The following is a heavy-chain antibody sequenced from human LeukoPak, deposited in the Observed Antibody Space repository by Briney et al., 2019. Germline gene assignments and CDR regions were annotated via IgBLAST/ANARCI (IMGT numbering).Heavy chain of an antibody. Sequence: SQTLSLTCTVSGGSISSGDYYWSWIRQPPGKGLEWIGYIYYSGSTNYNPSLKSRVTISVDTSKNQFSLKLSSVTAADTAVYYCARSGYYYDSSGYGRDAFDIWGQGTMVTVSS. CDR1: GGSISSGDYY. CDR2: IYYSGST. D-gene: IGHD3-22*01. J-gene: IGHJ3*02. V-gene: IGHV4-30-4*01. CDR3: ARSGYYYDSSGYGRDAFDI.